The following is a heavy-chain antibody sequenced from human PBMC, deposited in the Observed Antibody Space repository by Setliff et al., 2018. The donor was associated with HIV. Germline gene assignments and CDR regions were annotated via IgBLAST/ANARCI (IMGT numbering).Heavy chain of an antibody. CDR2: ISASNGYT. V-gene: IGHV1-18*01. CDR3: AREGSSGYLDY. D-gene: IGHD3-22*01. J-gene: IGHJ4*02. CDR1: GYTFSSYG. Sequence: ASVKVSCKASGYTFSSYGISWVRQAPGQGLEWMGWISASNGYTDYAQKFRDRVTLTTDTSTSTAYMELSSLGSEDTAVYYCAREGSSGYLDYWGQGTLVTVSS.